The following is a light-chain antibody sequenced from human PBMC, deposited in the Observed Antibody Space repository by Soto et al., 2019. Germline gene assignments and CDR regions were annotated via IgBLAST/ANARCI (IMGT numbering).Light chain of an antibody. Sequence: EIVMTQSPATLSVSPGERATLSCRASQSVSSNLAWYQQKPGQAPRLLIFGASTRATGIPARFSGSGSGTKFTLTISSLQSEDFAVYYCQQYDTSPRTFGQGTKVDIK. J-gene: IGKJ1*01. V-gene: IGKV3-15*01. CDR2: GAS. CDR3: QQYDTSPRT. CDR1: QSVSSN.